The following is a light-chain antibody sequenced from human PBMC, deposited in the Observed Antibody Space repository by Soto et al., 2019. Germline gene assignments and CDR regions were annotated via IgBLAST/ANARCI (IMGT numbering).Light chain of an antibody. J-gene: IGKJ2*01. V-gene: IGKV2D-29*01. CDR3: MQNILAPYA. CDR1: QSLLQSDGRTS. CDR2: EFT. Sequence: DIVMTQTPLSLSVTPGQPASISCNSSQSLLQSDGRTSLCWYMHKPGQPPQLLIYEFTSRFSGVPDRFRGSGSGTDFTLEISRVEAEDFGVYYCMQNILAPYAFGQGTKLEIK.